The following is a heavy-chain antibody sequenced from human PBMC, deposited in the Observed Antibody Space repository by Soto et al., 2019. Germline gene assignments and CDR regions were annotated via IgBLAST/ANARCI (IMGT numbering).Heavy chain of an antibody. D-gene: IGHD2-2*01. J-gene: IGHJ6*03. Sequence: SETLSLTCAVYGGSFSGYYWSWIRQPPGKGLEWIGEINHSGSTNYNPSLKSRVTISVDTSKNQFSLKLSSVTAADTAVYYCARGPRLPAAEGDYYYYYMDVWGKGTTVTVSS. CDR3: ARGPRLPAAEGDYYYYYMDV. V-gene: IGHV4-34*01. CDR1: GGSFSGYY. CDR2: INHSGST.